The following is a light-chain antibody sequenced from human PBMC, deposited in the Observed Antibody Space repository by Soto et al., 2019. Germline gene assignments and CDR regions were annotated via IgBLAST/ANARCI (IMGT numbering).Light chain of an antibody. Sequence: HSVLTQPASVSGSPGQSITISCTGTSNDVGGYNFVSWYQQYPGKAPKLMIFEVSNRPSGVSSRFSGSKSGNSASLTISGLQAEDEADYYCSSYTSSSTLIFGTGTKLTVL. V-gene: IGLV2-14*01. CDR2: EVS. CDR1: SNDVGGYNF. J-gene: IGLJ1*01. CDR3: SSYTSSSTLI.